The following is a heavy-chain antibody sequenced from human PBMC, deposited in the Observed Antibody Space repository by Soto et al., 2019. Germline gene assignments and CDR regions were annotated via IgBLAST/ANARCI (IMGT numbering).Heavy chain of an antibody. D-gene: IGHD2-15*01. J-gene: IGHJ4*02. CDR1: GGSISNYY. V-gene: IGHV4-59*01. Sequence: QVQLQESGPGLVKPSETLSLTCTVSGGSISNYYWSWVRQPPGKGLEWIGYIYDSGSTNYNPSRKSPVTISVDTCKIQFALRLTSVAAADTAVYYCAAAPRYWGEGTLVTVSS. CDR3: AAAPRY. CDR2: IYDSGST.